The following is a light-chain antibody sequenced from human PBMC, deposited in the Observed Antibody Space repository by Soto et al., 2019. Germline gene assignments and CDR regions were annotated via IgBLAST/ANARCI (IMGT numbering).Light chain of an antibody. J-gene: IGLJ2*01. CDR1: SSDIGGYDY. Sequence: QSVLTQPASVSGSPGQSITISCTGTSSDIGGYDYVSWYQQHPGKAPKVMIYDVSNRPSGVSNRFSGSKSGNTASLTISGLQAEDEADYYCSSYRSSSTSVVLGGGTKLTVL. CDR2: DVS. V-gene: IGLV2-14*01. CDR3: SSYRSSSTSVV.